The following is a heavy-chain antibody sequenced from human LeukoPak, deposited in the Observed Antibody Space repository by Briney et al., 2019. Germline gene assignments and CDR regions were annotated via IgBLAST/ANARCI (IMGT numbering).Heavy chain of an antibody. CDR3: ARRYVDTAMAFDY. V-gene: IGHV1-69*06. CDR1: GGTFSSYA. CDR2: IIPIFGTA. D-gene: IGHD5-18*01. Sequence: SVKVSCKASGGTFSSYAISWVRQAPGQGLEWMGGIIPIFGTANYAQKFQGRVTITADKSTSTAYMELSSLRSEDTAVYYCARRYVDTAMAFDYWGQGTLVTVSS. J-gene: IGHJ4*02.